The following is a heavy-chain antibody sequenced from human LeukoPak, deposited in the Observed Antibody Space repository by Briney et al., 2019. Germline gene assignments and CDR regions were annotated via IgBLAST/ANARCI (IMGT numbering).Heavy chain of an antibody. V-gene: IGHV4-38-2*02. D-gene: IGHD5-12*01. J-gene: IGHJ4*02. CDR2: IHHSGST. CDR1: GYSISSGYY. Sequence: ASETLSLTCTVSGYSISSGYYWGWIRQPPGKGLEWIGSIHHSGSTYYNPSLKSRVTISVDTSKNQFSLKLSSVTAADTAVYYCARHGRGYSGYDYWYLDYWGQGTLVTVSS. CDR3: ARHGRGYSGYDYWYLDY.